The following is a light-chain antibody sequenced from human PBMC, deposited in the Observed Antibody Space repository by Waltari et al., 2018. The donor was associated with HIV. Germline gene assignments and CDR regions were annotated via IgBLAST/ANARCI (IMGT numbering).Light chain of an antibody. J-gene: IGKJ1*01. V-gene: IGKV3-20*01. CDR2: GAS. Sequence: EIALTQSPGTLALSPGERATLCCRASQSVSSSFLAWYQQKPGQAPRLLIYGASSRATDIPDRFSGSGSGTDFTLTISRLEPEDFAVYFCQQYDNSATWTFGQGTKVEIQ. CDR3: QQYDNSATWT. CDR1: QSVSSSF.